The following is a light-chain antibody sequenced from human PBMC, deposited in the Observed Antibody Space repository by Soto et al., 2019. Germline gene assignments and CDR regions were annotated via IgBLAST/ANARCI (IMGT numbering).Light chain of an antibody. CDR2: EGS. CDR1: SSDVGSYNL. V-gene: IGLV2-23*01. Sequence: QSALPQPASVSGSPGQSITISCTGTSSDVGSYNLVSWYQQHPGKAPKLMIYEGSKRPSGVSNRFSGSKSGNTASLTISGIQAEDEADYYCCSYAGSSTYVVFGGGTKLTVL. CDR3: CSYAGSSTYVV. J-gene: IGLJ2*01.